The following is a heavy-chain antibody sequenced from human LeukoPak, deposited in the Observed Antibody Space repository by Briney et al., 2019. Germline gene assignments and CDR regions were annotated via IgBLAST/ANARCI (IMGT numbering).Heavy chain of an antibody. CDR3: AKEWAYYYDSSGYSH. CDR2: ISGSGGST. J-gene: IGHJ4*02. Sequence: GGSLRLSCAASGFTFSSYEMNWVRQAPGKGLEWVSAISGSGGSTYYADSVKGRFTISRDNSKNTLYLQMNSLRAEDTAVYYCAKEWAYYYDSSGYSHWGQGTLVTVSS. D-gene: IGHD3-22*01. V-gene: IGHV3-23*01. CDR1: GFTFSSYE.